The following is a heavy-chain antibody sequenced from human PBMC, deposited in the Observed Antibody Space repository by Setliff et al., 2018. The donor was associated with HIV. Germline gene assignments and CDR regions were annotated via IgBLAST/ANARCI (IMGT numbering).Heavy chain of an antibody. CDR2: MFYNGRS. V-gene: IGHV4-59*11. Sequence: PSETLSLTCTVSGCSISSHYWSWIRQPPGKGLEWIGYMFYNGRSNYNPSLKSRATISVDASKNRFSLKLRSVTAADTAVYYCAGGNPLRWNAFAFDIWGQGTMVTVSS. CDR1: GCSISSHY. CDR3: AGGNPLRWNAFAFDI. D-gene: IGHD3-16*01. J-gene: IGHJ3*02.